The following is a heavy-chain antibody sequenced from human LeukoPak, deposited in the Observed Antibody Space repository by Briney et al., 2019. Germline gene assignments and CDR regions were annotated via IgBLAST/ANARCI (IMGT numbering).Heavy chain of an antibody. J-gene: IGHJ6*03. V-gene: IGHV1-2*02. CDR2: INPNSGGT. D-gene: IGHD4-17*01. CDR1: GYTFTGYY. Sequence: ASVKVSCKASGYTFTGYYMHWVRQAPGQGLEGMGWINPNSGGTNYAQKFQGRVTMTRDTSISTAYMELSRLRSDDTAVYYCAREIVPILPYGDYASYYYYYMDVWGKGTTVTISS. CDR3: AREIVPILPYGDYASYYYYYMDV.